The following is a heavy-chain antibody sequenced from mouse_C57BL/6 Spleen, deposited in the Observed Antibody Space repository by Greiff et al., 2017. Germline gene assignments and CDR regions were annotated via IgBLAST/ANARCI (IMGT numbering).Heavy chain of an antibody. CDR2: ISSGSSTI. Sequence: EVQLMESGGGLVKPGGSLKLSCAASGFTFSDYGMHWVRQAPEKGLEWVAYISSGSSTIYYADTVKGRFTISRDHAKNTLFLQMTSLRSEDTAMYYCAGGWLLWYFDVWGTGTTVTVSS. J-gene: IGHJ1*03. D-gene: IGHD2-3*01. V-gene: IGHV5-17*01. CDR3: AGGWLLWYFDV. CDR1: GFTFSDYG.